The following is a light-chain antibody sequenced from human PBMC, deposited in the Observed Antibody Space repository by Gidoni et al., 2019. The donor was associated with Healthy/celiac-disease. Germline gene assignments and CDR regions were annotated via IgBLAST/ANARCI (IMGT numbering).Light chain of an antibody. Sequence: QSVLTPPPSVSGSPGQRVTISCTGSSSNIVAGYDVHWYQQLPGTAPKLLIYGNCNRPSGVPDRFSGSKSGTSASLAITGLQAEDEADYYCQSYDSSLSGFYVFGTGTKVTVL. CDR2: GNC. J-gene: IGLJ1*01. V-gene: IGLV1-40*01. CDR3: QSYDSSLSGFYV. CDR1: SSNIVAGYD.